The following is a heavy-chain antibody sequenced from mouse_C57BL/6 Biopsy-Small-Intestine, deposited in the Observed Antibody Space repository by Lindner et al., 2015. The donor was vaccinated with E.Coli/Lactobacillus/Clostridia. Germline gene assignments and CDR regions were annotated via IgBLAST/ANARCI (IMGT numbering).Heavy chain of an antibody. CDR2: IYPRDGSS. V-gene: IGHV1-85*01. D-gene: IGHD1-1*01. J-gene: IGHJ2*01. CDR1: GHSFTSYD. Sequence: QLQESGPELVKPGASVKVSCKASGHSFTSYDINWVKQRPGQGLEWIGWIYPRDGSSWYNENFKGKATLTVDTSSSTAYMELHSLTSEDSAVYFCVRQGYGSTYSYYFDYWGQGTTLTVSS. CDR3: VRQGYGSTYSYYFDY.